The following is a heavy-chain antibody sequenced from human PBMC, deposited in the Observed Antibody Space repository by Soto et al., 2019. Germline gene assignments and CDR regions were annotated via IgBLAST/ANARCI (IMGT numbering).Heavy chain of an antibody. CDR3: ASTDSSSWYFWFDP. CDR2: IYYSGST. Sequence: ASETLSLTCTVSGGSISSYYWSWIRQPPGKGLEWIGYIYYSGSTNYNPSLKSRVTISVDTSKNQFSLKLSSVTAADTAVYYCASTDSSSWYFWFDPWGQGTLVTVSS. V-gene: IGHV4-59*01. CDR1: GGSISSYY. J-gene: IGHJ5*02. D-gene: IGHD6-13*01.